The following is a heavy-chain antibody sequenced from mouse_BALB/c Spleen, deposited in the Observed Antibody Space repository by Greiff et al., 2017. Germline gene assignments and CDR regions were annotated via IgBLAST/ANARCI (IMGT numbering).Heavy chain of an antibody. D-gene: IGHD1-1*01. Sequence: QVQLQQSGAELVRPGTSVKISCKASGYTFTNYWLGWVKQRPGHGLEWIGDIYPGGGYTNYNEKFKGKATLTVDKSSSTAYIQLSSLTSEDSAVYYCARARITTVVAPYYYAMDDWGQGTSVTVSS. J-gene: IGHJ4*01. V-gene: IGHV1-63*01. CDR3: ARARITTVVAPYYYAMDD. CDR2: IYPGGGYT. CDR1: GYTFTNYW.